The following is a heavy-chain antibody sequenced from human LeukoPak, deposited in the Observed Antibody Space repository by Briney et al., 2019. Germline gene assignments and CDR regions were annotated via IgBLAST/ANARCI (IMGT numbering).Heavy chain of an antibody. CDR3: ARSILRYYFDSSGYYPYYFDY. J-gene: IGHJ4*02. Sequence: SETLSLTCTVSGYSISSGYYWGWIRQPPGKGLEWVGSINYRGSNYHNSSLKSRVTMSVDTSKNQFSLKLSSVTAADTAVYYCARSILRYYFDSSGYYPYYFDYWGQGMLVTVSS. CDR2: INYRGSN. CDR1: GYSISSGYY. V-gene: IGHV4-38-2*02. D-gene: IGHD3-22*01.